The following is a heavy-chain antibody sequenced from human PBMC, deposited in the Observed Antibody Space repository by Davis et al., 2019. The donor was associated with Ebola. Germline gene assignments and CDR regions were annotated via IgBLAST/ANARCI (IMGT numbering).Heavy chain of an antibody. V-gene: IGHV3-23*01. J-gene: IGHJ4*02. CDR2: ISGSDGST. Sequence: GGSLRLSCAASGFTFSSYAMSWVRQAPGKGLEWVSAISGSDGSTYYADSVKGRFTISRDNSKNTLYLQMNSLRAEGTAVYYCAKDSGSMGDYWGQGTLVTVSS. CDR1: GFTFSSYA. CDR3: AKDSGSMGDY. D-gene: IGHD3-10*01.